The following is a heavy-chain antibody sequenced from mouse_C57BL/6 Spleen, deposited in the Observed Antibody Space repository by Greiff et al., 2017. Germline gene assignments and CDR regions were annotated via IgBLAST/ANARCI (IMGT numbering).Heavy chain of an antibody. J-gene: IGHJ3*01. V-gene: IGHV1-69*01. CDR2: IHPSDSYT. D-gene: IGHD2-3*01. Sequence: QVQLQQPGAELVMPGASVKLSCKASGYTFTSYWMHWVKQRPGQGLEWIGEIHPSDSYTNYNQKFKGKSTLTVDKSSSTAYMQLSGLTSEDSAVYYCARDGPFAYWGQGTLVTVSA. CDR3: ARDGPFAY. CDR1: GYTFTSYW.